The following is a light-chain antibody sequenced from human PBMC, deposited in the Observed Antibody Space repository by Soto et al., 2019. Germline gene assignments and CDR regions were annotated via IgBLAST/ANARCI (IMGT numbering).Light chain of an antibody. Sequence: IVLTQSPATLSVSPEERAPLSCRASQTVNRNYLGWYQQKPGQAPRFLIHSASDRATGTPDRFSGSGSGTEFTLTISSLQSEDFAVYYCQQYNNWPRTFGQGTKVDIK. J-gene: IGKJ1*01. V-gene: IGKV3D-15*01. CDR2: SAS. CDR3: QQYNNWPRT. CDR1: QTVNRN.